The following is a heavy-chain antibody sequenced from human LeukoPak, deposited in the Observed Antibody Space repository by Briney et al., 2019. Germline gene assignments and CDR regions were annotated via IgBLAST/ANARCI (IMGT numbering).Heavy chain of an antibody. CDR2: IKQDGSEK. V-gene: IGHV3-7*01. Sequence: PGGSLRLSCAASGFTFSSYWMSWVRQAPGKGLEWVANIKQDGSEKYYVDSVKGRFTISRDNAKNSLYLQMNSLRAEDTAVYYCASPRRGLLRAFDIWGQGTMVTVSS. J-gene: IGHJ3*02. D-gene: IGHD3-22*01. CDR3: ASPRRGLLRAFDI. CDR1: GFTFSSYW.